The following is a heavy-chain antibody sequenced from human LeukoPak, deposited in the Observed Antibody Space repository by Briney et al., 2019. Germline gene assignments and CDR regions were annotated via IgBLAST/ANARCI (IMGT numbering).Heavy chain of an antibody. CDR2: ISRSGGGT. Sequence: GGSLRLSCAASGFTFNSYAITWVRKVPGKGLEWVSGISRSGGGTYYADSVKGRFTISRDNSKNMVYLQMNSLRAEDTAVYYCAKGELECSTANCPPLYWGQGALVTVSS. J-gene: IGHJ4*02. CDR1: GFTFNSYA. CDR3: AKGELECSTANCPPLY. D-gene: IGHD3-10*01. V-gene: IGHV3-23*01.